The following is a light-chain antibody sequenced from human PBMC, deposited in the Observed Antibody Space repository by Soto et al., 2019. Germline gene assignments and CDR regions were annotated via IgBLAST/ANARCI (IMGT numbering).Light chain of an antibody. CDR2: GAS. Sequence: EIVMTQSPATLSVSPGERATLSCRASQRISSNLPWYQQKPGQAPRLLIYGASTRATGIPARFSGSGSGTELTLSISSLQSEDSAVYYCQQYKNWLALTFGGGTKVDIK. CDR1: QRISSN. CDR3: QQYKNWLALT. V-gene: IGKV3-15*01. J-gene: IGKJ4*01.